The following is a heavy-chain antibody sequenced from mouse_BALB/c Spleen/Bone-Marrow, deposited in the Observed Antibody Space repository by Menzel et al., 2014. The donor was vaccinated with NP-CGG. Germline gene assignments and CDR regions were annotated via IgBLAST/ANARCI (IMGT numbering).Heavy chain of an antibody. CDR3: ASLGYSGYFAY. Sequence: EVHLAESGGGLVQPGGSLILSCAASGFDFSGYWMSWARQAPGKGQEWIGEINPGSSTINYTPSLKDKFIISRDNAKKTLYLQINKVRSEDTALYYCASLGYSGYFAYWAQGTTLTVSS. CDR1: GFDFSGYW. V-gene: IGHV4-2*02. J-gene: IGHJ2*01. D-gene: IGHD4-1*01. CDR2: INPGSSTI.